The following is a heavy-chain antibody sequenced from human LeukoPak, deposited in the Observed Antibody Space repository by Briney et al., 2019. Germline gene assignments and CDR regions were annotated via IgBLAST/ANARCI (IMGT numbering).Heavy chain of an antibody. CDR3: ARDVETPGLPIDY. V-gene: IGHV3-21*01. CDR2: ISSSSSYI. CDR1: GFTFSSYS. D-gene: IGHD4-11*01. Sequence: GGSLRLSCAASGFTFSSYSMNWVRQAPGKGLEWVSSISSSSSYIYYADSVKGRFTISRDNSKNTLYLQMNSLRAEDTAVYYCARDVETPGLPIDYWGQGTLATVSS. J-gene: IGHJ4*02.